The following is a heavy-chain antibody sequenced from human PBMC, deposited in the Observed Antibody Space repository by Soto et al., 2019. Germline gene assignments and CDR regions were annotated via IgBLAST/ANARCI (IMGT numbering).Heavy chain of an antibody. Sequence: QVQLVESGGGVVQPGRSLRLSCAASGFTFRSYAMDWVRQAPGKGLEWVAVISYDGANKYYADSVRGRFTISRDNSKNRLRLEVNSLMPEDAAVYYCARGESNSGSDFWGQGTLVTVSS. J-gene: IGHJ4*02. D-gene: IGHD6-25*01. CDR3: ARGESNSGSDF. CDR1: GFTFRSYA. V-gene: IGHV3-30*01. CDR2: ISYDGANK.